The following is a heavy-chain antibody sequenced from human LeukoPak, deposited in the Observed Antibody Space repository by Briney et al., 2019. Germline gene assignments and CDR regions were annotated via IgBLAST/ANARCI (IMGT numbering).Heavy chain of an antibody. CDR3: ARQIYCSGGSCYSNWFDP. J-gene: IGHJ5*02. CDR1: GGSISSYD. CDR2: IYYSGST. D-gene: IGHD2-15*01. V-gene: IGHV4-59*08. Sequence: PSETLSLTCTVSGGSISSYDWSWIRQPPGKGLEWIGYIYYSGSTNYNPSLKSRVTISVDTSKNQFSLKLSSVTAADTAVYYCARQIYCSGGSCYSNWFDPWGQGTLVTVSS.